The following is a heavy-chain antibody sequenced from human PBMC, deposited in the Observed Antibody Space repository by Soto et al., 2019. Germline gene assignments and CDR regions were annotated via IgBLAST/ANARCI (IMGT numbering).Heavy chain of an antibody. CDR2: IIPIFGTA. V-gene: IGHV1-69*13. CDR3: ARDERVDFWSGRRKHYYYSGMDV. J-gene: IGHJ6*02. CDR1: GGTFSSYA. D-gene: IGHD3-3*01. Sequence: ASVKVSCKASGGTFSSYAISWVRQAPGQGLEWMGGIIPIFGTANYAQKFQGRVTITADESTSTAYMELSSLRSEDTAVYYCARDERVDFWSGRRKHYYYSGMDVWGQGTTVTVSS.